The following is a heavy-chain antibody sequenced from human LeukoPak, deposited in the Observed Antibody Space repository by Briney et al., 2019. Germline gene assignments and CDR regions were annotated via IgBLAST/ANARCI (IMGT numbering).Heavy chain of an antibody. CDR3: AYSNNLNY. V-gene: IGHV3-7*01. J-gene: IGHJ4*02. Sequence: PARPLRLSCAASGFSFSNYAMNWVRQAPGQGLEWVANIKHDGSEEYYVDSVKGRFTISREDGKNSLSLQINSVRAEDTAVYYCAYSNNLNYWGQGTLVTVSS. D-gene: IGHD6-13*01. CDR1: GFSFSNYA. CDR2: IKHDGSEE.